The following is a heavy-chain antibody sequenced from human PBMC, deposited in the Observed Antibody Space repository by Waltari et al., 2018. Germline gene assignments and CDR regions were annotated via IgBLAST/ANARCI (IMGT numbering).Heavy chain of an antibody. D-gene: IGHD3-3*01. V-gene: IGHV1-69-2*01. J-gene: IGHJ5*02. Sequence: EVQLVQSGAEVKKPGATVKISCKASGYTFTDYYMHWVQQAPGKGLEWMGRVDAEYGETSEAEKFQGRVAITADTSTDTAYMELSSLRSEDTAVYYCATSPLEWLLKNWFDPWGQGTLVTVSS. CDR2: VDAEYGET. CDR3: ATSPLEWLLKNWFDP. CDR1: GYTFTDYY.